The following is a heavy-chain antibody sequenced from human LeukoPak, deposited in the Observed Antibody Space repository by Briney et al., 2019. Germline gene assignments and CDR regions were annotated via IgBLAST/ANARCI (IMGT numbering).Heavy chain of an antibody. V-gene: IGHV4-34*01. CDR2: INHSGST. CDR3: ARSPGGYSYGQSDY. CDR1: GGSFSGYY. Sequence: SETLSLTCAVYGGSFSGYYWSWIRQPPGKGLEWIGEINHSGSTNYNPSLKSRVTISVDTSKNQFSLKLSSVTAADTAVYYCARSPGGYSYGQSDYWGQGTLVTVSS. D-gene: IGHD5-18*01. J-gene: IGHJ4*02.